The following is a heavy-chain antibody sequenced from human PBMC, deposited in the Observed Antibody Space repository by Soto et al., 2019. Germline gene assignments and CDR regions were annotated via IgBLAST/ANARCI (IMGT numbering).Heavy chain of an antibody. CDR2: INHSGSD. Sequence: QVQLQQWGAGLLKPSETLSLTCAVYGGSFSDYSWTWIRQPPGKALEWIGQINHSGSDNYNPSLRTRVIIAIGPPKNPFSLELTSVTAADTAVYYCARGIVSGDADSGGWYYFDYWGQGTLVTVSS. J-gene: IGHJ4*02. D-gene: IGHD3-10*01. CDR1: GGSFSDYS. CDR3: ARGIVSGDADSGGWYYFDY. V-gene: IGHV4-34*01.